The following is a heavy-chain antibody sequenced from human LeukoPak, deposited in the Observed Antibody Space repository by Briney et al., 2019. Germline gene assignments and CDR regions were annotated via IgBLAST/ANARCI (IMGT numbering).Heavy chain of an antibody. Sequence: ASVKVSCKASGGTFSSYAISWVRQAPGQGLEWMGRISPILGIANYAQKFQGRVTITADKSTSTAYMELSSLRSEDTAVYYCAREKLYGSGSYYPYYFDYWGQGTLVTVSS. CDR3: AREKLYGSGSYYPYYFDY. J-gene: IGHJ4*02. CDR2: ISPILGIA. CDR1: GGTFSSYA. D-gene: IGHD3-10*01. V-gene: IGHV1-69*04.